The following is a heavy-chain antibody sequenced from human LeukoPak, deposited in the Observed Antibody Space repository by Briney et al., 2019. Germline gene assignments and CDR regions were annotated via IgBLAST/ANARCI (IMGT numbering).Heavy chain of an antibody. Sequence: SETLSLTCTVSGGSISSGDYYWSWIRQPPGKGLEWIGYIYYSGSTYYNPSLKSRVTISVDTSKNQFSRKLSSVTAADTAVYYCAREALSGYVSGFDYWGQGTLATVSS. D-gene: IGHD5-12*01. CDR1: GGSISSGDYY. CDR3: AREALSGYVSGFDY. J-gene: IGHJ4*02. CDR2: IYYSGST. V-gene: IGHV4-30-4*01.